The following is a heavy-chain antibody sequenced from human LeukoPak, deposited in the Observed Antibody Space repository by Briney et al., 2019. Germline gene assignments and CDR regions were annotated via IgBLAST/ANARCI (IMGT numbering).Heavy chain of an antibody. V-gene: IGHV3-48*01. CDR3: ARRFDT. CDR2: IGPGGDI. Sequence: GGSLRLSCAASGFSFTAYSMNWVRQAPGRGLEWISYIGPGGDIYYADSVTGRFTVSRDTAKNSLYLQMNGLRVEDTAVYYCARRFDTWGQGTLVTVSS. CDR1: GFSFTAYS. J-gene: IGHJ4*02. D-gene: IGHD3-9*01.